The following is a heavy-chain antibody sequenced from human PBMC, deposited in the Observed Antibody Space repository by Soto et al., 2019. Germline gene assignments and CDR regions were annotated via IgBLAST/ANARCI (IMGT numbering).Heavy chain of an antibody. Sequence: GGSLRLSCAASGFTFSSYAMHWVRQAPGKGLEWVAVISYDGSNKYYADSVKGRFTISRDNSKNTLYLQMNSPRAEDTAVYYCARNNYGDYENYFDYWGQGTLVTVSS. V-gene: IGHV3-30-3*01. CDR1: GFTFSSYA. CDR3: ARNNYGDYENYFDY. J-gene: IGHJ4*02. D-gene: IGHD4-17*01. CDR2: ISYDGSNK.